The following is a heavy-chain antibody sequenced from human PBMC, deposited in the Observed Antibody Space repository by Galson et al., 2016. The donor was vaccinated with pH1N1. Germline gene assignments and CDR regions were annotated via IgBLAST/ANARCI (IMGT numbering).Heavy chain of an antibody. D-gene: IGHD3-16*01. V-gene: IGHV3-43*01. CDR3: AKEIQRGSYGMDV. CDR1: GFAFHDYT. Sequence: SLRLSCAASGFAFHDYTMHWVRQTPGKGLEWVSLVSWDGGSTYSADYVKGRFTVSRDNSKNSLYLQMNSLRSEDTALYYCAKEIQRGSYGMDVWGRGTTVTVS. CDR2: VSWDGGST. J-gene: IGHJ6*02.